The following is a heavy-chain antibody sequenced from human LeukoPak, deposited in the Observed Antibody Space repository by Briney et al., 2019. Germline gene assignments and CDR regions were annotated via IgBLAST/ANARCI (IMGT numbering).Heavy chain of an antibody. Sequence: ASVKVSCKVSGYTLTELSMHWVRQAPGKGLEWMGGFDPEDGETIYAQKFQGRVTMTEDTSTDTAYMELSSLRSEDTAVYYCATDSSPEHIAAAGTGFDYWGQGTLVTVSS. D-gene: IGHD6-13*01. CDR1: GYTLTELS. CDR3: ATDSSPEHIAAAGTGFDY. J-gene: IGHJ4*02. CDR2: FDPEDGET. V-gene: IGHV1-24*01.